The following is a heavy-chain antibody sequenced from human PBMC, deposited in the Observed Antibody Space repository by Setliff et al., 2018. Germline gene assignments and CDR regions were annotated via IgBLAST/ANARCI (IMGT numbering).Heavy chain of an antibody. J-gene: IGHJ4*02. CDR2: INHRVST. Sequence: SETLSLTCAAYGGTFSDYHWTWIRQSPEKGLEWIGKINHRVSTNYNPTLKSRVTISIDTSKDQFSLKLISMIAAGTAVYYCARGRNIAARLLDSWGQGTLVTVSS. CDR3: ARGRNIAARLLDS. V-gene: IGHV4-34*01. CDR1: GGTFSDYH. D-gene: IGHD6-6*01.